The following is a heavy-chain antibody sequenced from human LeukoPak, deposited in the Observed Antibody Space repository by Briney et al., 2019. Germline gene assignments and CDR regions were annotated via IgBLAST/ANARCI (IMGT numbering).Heavy chain of an antibody. D-gene: IGHD3-10*01. V-gene: IGHV1-69*13. CDR1: GGTFSSYA. CDR3: ASGGAIGELFPPFDY. Sequence: SVNVSCKASGGTFSSYAISWVRQAPGQGLEWMGGIIPIFGTANYAQKFQGRVTITADESTSTAYMELSSLRSEDTAVYYCASGGAIGELFPPFDYWGQGTLVTVSS. J-gene: IGHJ4*02. CDR2: IIPIFGTA.